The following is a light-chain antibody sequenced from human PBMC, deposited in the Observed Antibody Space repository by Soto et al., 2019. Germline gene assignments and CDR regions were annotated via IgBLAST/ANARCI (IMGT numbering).Light chain of an antibody. CDR1: QSVSRNY. Sequence: PGERATLSCRASQSVSRNYLAWYQQKPGQAPRLLIYGASSRATGIPDRFSGSGSGTDFTLTISRLEPEDFAVYYCQQYGSSPPYTFGQGTKLEIK. V-gene: IGKV3-20*01. CDR2: GAS. J-gene: IGKJ2*01. CDR3: QQYGSSPPYT.